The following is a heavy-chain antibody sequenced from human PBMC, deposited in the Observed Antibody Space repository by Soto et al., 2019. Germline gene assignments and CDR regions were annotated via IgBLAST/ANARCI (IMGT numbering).Heavy chain of an antibody. CDR3: AKDLSVVFDY. D-gene: IGHD2-15*01. V-gene: IGHV3-23*01. CDR2: ILVDGRT. J-gene: IGHJ4*02. CDR1: GVSGRSYV. Sequence: PGXCLGLSCAASGVSGRSYVVGWVRQAPGKGLEWVSTILVDGRTFYVDSVKGRFTISRDNSKNTLYLQLNSLRAEDTAVYYCAKDLSVVFDYWGQGTLVTVSS.